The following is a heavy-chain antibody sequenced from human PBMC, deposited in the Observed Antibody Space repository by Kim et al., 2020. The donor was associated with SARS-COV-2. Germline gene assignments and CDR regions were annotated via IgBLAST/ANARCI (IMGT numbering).Heavy chain of an antibody. V-gene: IGHV3-11*03. D-gene: IGHD2-15*01. Sequence: YAAYVKGRFTIARDNAKNSLYLQMNSLRAEDTAVYYCASYCSGGSCSPDYWGQGTLVTVSS. J-gene: IGHJ4*02. CDR3: ASYCSGGSCSPDY.